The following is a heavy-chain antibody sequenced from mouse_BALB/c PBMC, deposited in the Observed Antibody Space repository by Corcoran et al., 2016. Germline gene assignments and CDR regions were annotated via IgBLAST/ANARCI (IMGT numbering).Heavy chain of an antibody. V-gene: IGHV1-18*01. D-gene: IGHD2-1*01. Sequence: EVQLQQSGPELVKPGASMKISCKASGYSFTGYTMNWVKQSHGKNLEWSGLINPYNGGTSYNQKFKGKATLTVDKSSSTAYMELLSLTSEDSAVYYCAGGNPWFAYWGQGTLVTVSA. CDR2: INPYNGGT. CDR3: AGGNPWFAY. CDR1: GYSFTGYT. J-gene: IGHJ3*01.